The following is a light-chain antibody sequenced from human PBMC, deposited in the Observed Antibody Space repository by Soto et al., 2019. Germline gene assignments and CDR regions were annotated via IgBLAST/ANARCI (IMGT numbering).Light chain of an antibody. CDR1: QSVPSTY. V-gene: IGKV3-20*01. Sequence: EIVLTQSPGTLSLPPGERVTLSCRASQSVPSTYVTWYQQKPGQAPRLLIYGASSRATGIPDRFSGSGSGTDFTLTISRLEPEDFAVYYCQYYGRSPYTFGQGTKLEIK. J-gene: IGKJ2*01. CDR2: GAS. CDR3: QYYGRSPYT.